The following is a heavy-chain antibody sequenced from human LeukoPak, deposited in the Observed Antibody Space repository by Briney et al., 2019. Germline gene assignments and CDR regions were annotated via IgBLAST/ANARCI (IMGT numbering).Heavy chain of an antibody. D-gene: IGHD5-24*01. CDR1: GCTISSYY. CDR2: IYYSGST. Sequence: PSETLCLTCAVSGCTISSYYWSWIRQPPGKGLEWIGYIYYSGSTNYNPSLKSRVTISVDTSKNQFSLKLSSVTAADTAVYYCASSDGYRKFDYWGQGTLVTVSS. CDR3: ASSDGYRKFDY. J-gene: IGHJ4*02. V-gene: IGHV4-59*01.